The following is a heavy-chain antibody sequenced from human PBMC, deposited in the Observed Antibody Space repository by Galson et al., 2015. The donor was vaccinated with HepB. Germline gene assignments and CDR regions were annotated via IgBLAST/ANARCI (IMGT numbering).Heavy chain of an antibody. CDR1: KMTFSNYA. D-gene: IGHD3-3*01. J-gene: IGHJ6*02. Sequence: SLRLSCAASKMTFSNYAIHWVRQAPGKGLEWVTTISSDGSNKFYADSVKGRFTVSRDNSKSTLYLQMNNQRAEDTAAYYCAKSYDYWSDFSANYYYYGMDVWGQGTTVTVSS. CDR2: ISSDGSNK. CDR3: AKSYDYWSDFSANYYYYGMDV. V-gene: IGHV3-30*04.